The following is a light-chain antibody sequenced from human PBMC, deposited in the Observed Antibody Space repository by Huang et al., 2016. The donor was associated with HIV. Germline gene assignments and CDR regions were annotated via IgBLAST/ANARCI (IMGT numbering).Light chain of an antibody. CDR3: HQYGSPPFT. CDR1: QSISSSS. CDR2: GAS. V-gene: IGKV3-20*01. J-gene: IGKJ3*01. Sequence: EIVLTQSPGTLSLSPGERATLSCRASQSISSSSVAWYLQKPGQAPTLLIHGASTRATDIPDSFSGSGSGTDFTLTISRLEPEDFAVYYCHQYGSPPFTFGPGTKVDIK.